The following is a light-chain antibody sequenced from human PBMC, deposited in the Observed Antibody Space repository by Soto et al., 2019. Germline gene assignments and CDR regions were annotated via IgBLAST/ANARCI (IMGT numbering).Light chain of an antibody. V-gene: IGKV1-9*01. Sequence: IQLTQSPSSLSASVGARVTITCRASQGISSYLAWYQQKPGQAPTLLIYAASTLQGGVPSRFSGTGSGTDFTLTISSLQPEDFATYYCQQLNSYPFTFGPGTKVDIK. CDR1: QGISSY. CDR3: QQLNSYPFT. J-gene: IGKJ3*01. CDR2: AAS.